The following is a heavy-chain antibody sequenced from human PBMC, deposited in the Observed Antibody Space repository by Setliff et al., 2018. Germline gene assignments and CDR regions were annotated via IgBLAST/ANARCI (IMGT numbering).Heavy chain of an antibody. V-gene: IGHV3-30*02. Sequence: GGSLRLSCAASGLSFGYAWMTWVRQSPGKGLEWVGRIRSNKYHADSVKGRFTISRDNSKNTLYLQMNSLRPEDTAVYYCARTCSGSGCYAGLESWGQGTPVTVSS. J-gene: IGHJ4*02. CDR3: ARTCSGSGCYAGLES. CDR2: IRSNK. D-gene: IGHD2-15*01. CDR1: GLSFGYAW.